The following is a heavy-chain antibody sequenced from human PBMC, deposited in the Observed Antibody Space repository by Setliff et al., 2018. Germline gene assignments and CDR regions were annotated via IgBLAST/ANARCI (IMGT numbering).Heavy chain of an antibody. V-gene: IGHV1-18*04. CDR2: ISAFSGNT. Sequence: ASVKVSCKSSGFTFSSYGITWVRQGPTQGLEWVGWISAFSGNTHYAQKFQDRVTVTRDTSTSTVYMELRSLTSDDTAVYYCTRDRGHGARWPLFDYWGQGTLVTSPQ. D-gene: IGHD3-10*01. J-gene: IGHJ4*02. CDR3: TRDRGHGARWPLFDY. CDR1: GFTFSSYG.